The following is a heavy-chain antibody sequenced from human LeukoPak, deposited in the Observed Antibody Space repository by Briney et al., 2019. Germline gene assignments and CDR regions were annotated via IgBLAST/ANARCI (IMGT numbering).Heavy chain of an antibody. V-gene: IGHV4-39*01. D-gene: IGHD6-19*01. J-gene: IGHJ3*02. CDR3: ARIPTNAVPSAHNGFDI. CDR1: GDSISSSSSY. Sequence: SETLSLTCTVSGDSISSSSSYWGWIRQPPGKGLEWIGSIYYSGSTYYNTSLKSRVTISVDTSKNQFSLRLNSVTAADTSIYYCARIPTNAVPSAHNGFDIWGQGTMLTVSS. CDR2: IYYSGST.